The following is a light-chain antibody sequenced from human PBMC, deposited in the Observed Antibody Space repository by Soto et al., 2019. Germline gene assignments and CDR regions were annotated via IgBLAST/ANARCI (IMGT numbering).Light chain of an antibody. V-gene: IGLV1-40*01. Sequence: QSVLAQPPSVSGAPGQRVTVSCSGGGTNIGAAYDVQWYQHLPGRAPKLLIYASTTRPSGVPDRFSGSRSGSSASLAITGLRAEDEADYYCQSYESSLNEYVFVPGTKVTVL. CDR2: AST. J-gene: IGLJ1*01. CDR3: QSYESSLNEYV. CDR1: GTNIGAAYD.